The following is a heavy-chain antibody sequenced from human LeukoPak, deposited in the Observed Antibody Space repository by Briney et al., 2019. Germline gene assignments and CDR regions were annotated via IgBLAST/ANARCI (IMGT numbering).Heavy chain of an antibody. CDR3: VKEVNPGGMDV. CDR1: GFTFSSYA. J-gene: IGHJ6*02. D-gene: IGHD4-11*01. CDR2: IYWDSSRR. V-gene: IGHV3-9*01. Sequence: GGSLRLSCAASGFTFSSYAMSWVRRAPGKGLEWVSGIYWDSSRRDYADSVKGRFTISRDNAKNSLYLQMNSLRVEDTALYYCVKEVNPGGMDVCGQGTMVTVSS.